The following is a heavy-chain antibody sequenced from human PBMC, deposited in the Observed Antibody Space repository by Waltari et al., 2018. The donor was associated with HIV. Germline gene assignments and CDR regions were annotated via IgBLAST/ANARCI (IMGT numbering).Heavy chain of an antibody. CDR1: GFTFDAYA. CDR3: AKGTAEYYGSGRLGV. V-gene: IGHV3-9*01. CDR2: ISWDSGSI. D-gene: IGHD3-10*01. J-gene: IGHJ6*02. Sequence: EVQLVESGGGLVQPGRSLRLSCAASGFTFDAYAMHWVWQALGKGLEWVSGISWDSGSIGYADSGKGRFTISRDNAKNSLYLQMNSLRAEDTALYYCAKGTAEYYGSGRLGVWGQGTTVTVSS.